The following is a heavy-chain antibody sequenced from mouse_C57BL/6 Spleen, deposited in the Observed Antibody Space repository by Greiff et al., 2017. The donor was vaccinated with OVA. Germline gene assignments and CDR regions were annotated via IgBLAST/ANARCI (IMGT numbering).Heavy chain of an antibody. CDR1: GFTFSDYG. D-gene: IGHD1-1*01. J-gene: IGHJ4*01. V-gene: IGHV5-17*01. CDR3: ARPYYGSSYAMDY. Sequence: EGKRVWSGVGLVKPGGSLKLSCAASGFTFSDYGMHWVRQAPEKGLEWVAYISSGSSTIYYADTVKGRFTISRDNAKNTLFLQMTSLRSEDTAMYYCARPYYGSSYAMDYWGQGTSVTVSS. CDR2: ISSGSSTI.